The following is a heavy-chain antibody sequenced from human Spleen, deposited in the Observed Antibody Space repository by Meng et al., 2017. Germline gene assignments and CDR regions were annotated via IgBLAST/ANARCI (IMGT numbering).Heavy chain of an antibody. CDR2: ISYDGSNK. CDR3: AKDLDSGSYSRGDDAFDI. V-gene: IGHV3-30*07. D-gene: IGHD1-26*01. J-gene: IGHJ3*02. CDR1: GFTFSNYA. Sequence: GESLKISCVASGFTFSNYAMHWVRQAPGKGLEWVAVISYDGSNKYYPDSVKGRFTISRDNSKNTLYLQMNSLRAEDTAVYYCAKDLDSGSYSRGDDAFDIWGQGTMVTVSS.